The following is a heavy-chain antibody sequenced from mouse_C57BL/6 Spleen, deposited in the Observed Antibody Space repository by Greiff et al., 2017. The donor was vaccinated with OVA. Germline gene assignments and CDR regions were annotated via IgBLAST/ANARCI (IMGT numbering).Heavy chain of an antibody. J-gene: IGHJ4*01. CDR2: ISSGSSTI. CDR3: ARGGYFAMDY. Sequence: DVQLVESGGGLVKPGGSLKLSCAASGFTFSDYGMHWVRQAPEKGLEWVAYISSGSSTIYYADTVKGRFTISRENAKNTLFLQMTSLRSEDTAMYYCARGGYFAMDYWGQGTSVTVSS. V-gene: IGHV5-17*01. CDR1: GFTFSDYG. D-gene: IGHD1-1*02.